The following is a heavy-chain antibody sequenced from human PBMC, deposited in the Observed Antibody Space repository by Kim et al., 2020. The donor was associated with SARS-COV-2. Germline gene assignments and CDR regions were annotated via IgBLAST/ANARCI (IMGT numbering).Heavy chain of an antibody. J-gene: IGHJ4*02. V-gene: IGHV3-30-3*01. CDR3: AREGGSSGRAGYFDY. CDR1: GFTFSTYP. Sequence: GGSLRLSCEASGFTFSTYPMHWVRQAPGKGLEWVTVISSDGGIGSYADSVKGRFTISRDISQNTLYLQVKSLRPEDTAVYYCAREGGSSGRAGYFDYWGQGTLVTVSS. D-gene: IGHD3-10*01. CDR2: ISSDGGIG.